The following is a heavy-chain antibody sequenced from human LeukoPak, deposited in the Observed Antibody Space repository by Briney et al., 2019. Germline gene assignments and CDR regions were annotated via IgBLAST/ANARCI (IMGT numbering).Heavy chain of an antibody. CDR1: GFTLSTYA. V-gene: IGHV3-7*01. Sequence: TGGSLRLSCAASGFTLSTYAMSWVRQAPGKGLEWVANIKQDGSEKYYVDSVKGRFTISRDNAKNSLYLQMNSLRAEDTAVYYCAREDYWGQGTLVTVSS. J-gene: IGHJ4*02. CDR3: AREDY. CDR2: IKQDGSEK.